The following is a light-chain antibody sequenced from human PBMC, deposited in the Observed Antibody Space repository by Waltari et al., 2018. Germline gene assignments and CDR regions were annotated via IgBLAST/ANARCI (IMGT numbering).Light chain of an antibody. V-gene: IGKV1-12*01. J-gene: IGKJ5*01. Sequence: DIQMTQSPSSVSASVGARVTITCRASQGISSWFVWYQQKPGKAPKLLISAASTLQSGVPSRFSGSGSGTLFTLTITSLQPEDFATYYCQQANRFPITFGQGTRLEIK. CDR3: QQANRFPIT. CDR1: QGISSW. CDR2: AAS.